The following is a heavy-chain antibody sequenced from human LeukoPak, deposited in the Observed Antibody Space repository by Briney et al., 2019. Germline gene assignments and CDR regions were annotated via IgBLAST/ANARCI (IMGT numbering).Heavy chain of an antibody. V-gene: IGHV4-39*01. CDR1: GGSIISSGYY. CDR2: IYYSGST. J-gene: IGHJ4*02. Sequence: PSETLSLTCTVSGGSIISSGYYWGWIRQPPGKGLEWIGSIYYSGSTNYNPSLKSRVTISVDTSKNQFSLKLSSVTAADTAVYYCARHSAKGYSSSFKAFDYWGQGTLVTVSS. CDR3: ARHSAKGYSSSFKAFDY. D-gene: IGHD6-13*01.